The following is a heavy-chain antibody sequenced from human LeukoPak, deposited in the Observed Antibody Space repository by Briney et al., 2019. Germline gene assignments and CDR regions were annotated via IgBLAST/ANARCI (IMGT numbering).Heavy chain of an antibody. Sequence: SVKVSCKASGGTFSSYAISWVRQAPGQGLEWMGGIIPIFGTANYAQKFQGRVTITADESTSTAYMELSSLRSEDTAVYYCARVGGYSSSWYDIDYWGQGTLVTVSS. D-gene: IGHD6-13*01. CDR3: ARVGGYSSSWYDIDY. CDR1: GGTFSSYA. J-gene: IGHJ4*02. V-gene: IGHV1-69*01. CDR2: IIPIFGTA.